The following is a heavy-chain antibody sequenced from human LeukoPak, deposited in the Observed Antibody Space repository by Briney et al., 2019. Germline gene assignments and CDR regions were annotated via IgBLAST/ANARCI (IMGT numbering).Heavy chain of an antibody. V-gene: IGHV4-59*08. CDR1: SGSISSYY. D-gene: IGHD3/OR15-3a*01. Sequence: PSETLSLTCSLSSGSISSYYWTWLRQPPGKTLQWIGNVYFNGDTNFNPSLKSRVTISVDTSNNQFSLKLTSVTAADTPVYYCARQFGLVLSYRHLDHWGPGILATVSA. CDR3: ARQFGLVLSYRHLDH. J-gene: IGHJ4*02. CDR2: VYFNGDT.